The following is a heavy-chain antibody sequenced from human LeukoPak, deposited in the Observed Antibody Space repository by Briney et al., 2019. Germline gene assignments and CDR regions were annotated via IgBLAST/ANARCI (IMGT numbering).Heavy chain of an antibody. V-gene: IGHV1-69*04. CDR1: GGTFSSYA. Sequence: SVKVSCKASGGTFSSYAISWVRQAPGQGLEWMGRIIPILGIANYAQKFQGRVTITADKSTSTAYMELSSLRSEDTAMYYCAREQRRYRWYDYWGQGTLVTVSS. D-gene: IGHD2-15*01. CDR2: IIPILGIA. J-gene: IGHJ4*02. CDR3: AREQRRYRWYDY.